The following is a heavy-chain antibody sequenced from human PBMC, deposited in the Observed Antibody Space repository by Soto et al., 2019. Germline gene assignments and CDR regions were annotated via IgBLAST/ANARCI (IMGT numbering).Heavy chain of an antibody. CDR1: GFIVSSNY. CDR3: VRDDYGLDV. CDR2: IYSGGSA. Sequence: PGGSLRLSCAASGFIVSSNYMSWVRQAPGKGLEWVSVIYSGGSANYADSVKGRFTISRDDSKNTLYLQMNSLRAEDTAVYYCVRDDYGLDVWGRGTAVT. J-gene: IGHJ6*02. V-gene: IGHV3-53*01.